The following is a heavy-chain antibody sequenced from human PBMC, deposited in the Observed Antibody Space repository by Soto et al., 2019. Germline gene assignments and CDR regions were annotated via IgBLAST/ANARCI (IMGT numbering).Heavy chain of an antibody. Sequence: QITLKESGPTLVKPTQTLTLTCTFSGFSLTTDRVGVGWIRQPPGEALEWLAVFYWDDSKTYRPSLESRLTITKDTSKNQVALTMTNMDSLDTATYYCAHAYGGRSLYWGQGTLVTVSS. CDR2: FYWDDSK. J-gene: IGHJ4*02. CDR1: GFSLTTDRVG. V-gene: IGHV2-5*02. CDR3: AHAYGGRSLY. D-gene: IGHD1-26*01.